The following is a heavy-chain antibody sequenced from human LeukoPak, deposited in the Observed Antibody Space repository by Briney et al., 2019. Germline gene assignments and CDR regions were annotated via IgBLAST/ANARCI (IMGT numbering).Heavy chain of an antibody. Sequence: GGSLRLSCAASGFTFSSFAMPWFRQAPGKGLEGVAVMSSDGRKKYYAESVKGRFTISRENYKRTLFLKMSSLRPEDTAVYYCSRDGDVTGETFDYWGQGTLVTVSS. D-gene: IGHD2-21*02. CDR2: MSSDGRKK. J-gene: IGHJ4*02. CDR1: GFTFSSFA. CDR3: SRDGDVTGETFDY. V-gene: IGHV3-30*15.